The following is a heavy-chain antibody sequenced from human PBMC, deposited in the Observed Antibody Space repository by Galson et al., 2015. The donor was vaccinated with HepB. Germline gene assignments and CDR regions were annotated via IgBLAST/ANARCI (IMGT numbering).Heavy chain of an antibody. J-gene: IGHJ2*01. D-gene: IGHD3-10*01. CDR1: GFTFSSYA. V-gene: IGHV3-30*04. Sequence: SLRLSCAASGFTFSSYAMHWVRQAPGKGLEWVAVISYDGSNKYYADSVKGRFTISRDNSENTLYLQMNSLRAEDTAVYYCARDPLLWFGEKYGANWYFDLWGRGTLVTVS. CDR3: ARDPLLWFGEKYGANWYFDL. CDR2: ISYDGSNK.